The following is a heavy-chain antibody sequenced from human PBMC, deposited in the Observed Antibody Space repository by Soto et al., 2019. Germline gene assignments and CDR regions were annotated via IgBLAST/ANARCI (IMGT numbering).Heavy chain of an antibody. CDR3: ARDTLQAFDI. V-gene: IGHV3-7*01. J-gene: IGHJ3*02. CDR1: GFSFTVYW. Sequence: GESLKISCAASGFSFTVYWLSWVRQAPGKGLEWVANIKRDGSETYYVDSVKGRFTISRDNAKNSLYLQMNSLRAEDTALYYCARDTLQAFDIWGQGTMVTVSS. CDR2: IKRDGSET.